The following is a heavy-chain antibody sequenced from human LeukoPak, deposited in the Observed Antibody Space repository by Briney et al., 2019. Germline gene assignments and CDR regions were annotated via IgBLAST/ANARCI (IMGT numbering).Heavy chain of an antibody. CDR3: ARDSTYGSGSPDR. J-gene: IGHJ5*02. CDR1: GFTFSNYA. Sequence: GGSLRLSCAASGFTFSNYAMSWVRQAPGKGLEWLSAISGSGGITYYADSVKGRFTISRDNSKNTLYLQMNSLRAEDTAVYYCARDSTYGSGSPDRWGQGTLVTVSS. V-gene: IGHV3-23*01. D-gene: IGHD3-10*01. CDR2: ISGSGGIT.